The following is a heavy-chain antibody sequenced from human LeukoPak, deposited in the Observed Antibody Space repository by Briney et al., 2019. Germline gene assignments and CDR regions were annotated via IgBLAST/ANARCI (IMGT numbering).Heavy chain of an antibody. CDR1: GFTFSSCS. V-gene: IGHV3-21*01. CDR3: ARDRAGYYDFWSGYSQGYYFDY. J-gene: IGHJ4*02. CDR2: ISSSSSYI. Sequence: GGSLRLSCAASGFTFSSCSMNWVRQAPGKGLEWVSSISSSSSYIYYADSVKGRFTISRDNAKNSLYLQMNGLRAEDTAVYYCARDRAGYYDFWSGYSQGYYFDYWGQGTLVTVSS. D-gene: IGHD3-3*01.